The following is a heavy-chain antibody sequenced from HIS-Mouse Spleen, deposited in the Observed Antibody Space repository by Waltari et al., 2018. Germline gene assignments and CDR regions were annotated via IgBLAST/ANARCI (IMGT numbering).Heavy chain of an antibody. V-gene: IGHV3-33*06. CDR3: AKEQLVPRSRGAFDI. CDR1: GFPFSSYV. CDR2: IWYDGSNK. D-gene: IGHD6-13*01. J-gene: IGHJ3*02. Sequence: QVQLVESGGGVVQPGRSLRLSCAASGFPFSSYVMHWVRQAPGKGLGWVAVIWYDGSNKYYADSVKGRFTISRDNSKNTLYLQMNSLRAEDTAVYYCAKEQLVPRSRGAFDIWGQGTMVTVSS.